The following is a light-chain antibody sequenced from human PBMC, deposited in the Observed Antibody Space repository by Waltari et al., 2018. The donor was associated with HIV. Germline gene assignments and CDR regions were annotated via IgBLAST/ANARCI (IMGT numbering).Light chain of an antibody. J-gene: IGKJ4*01. CDR1: QDISNY. V-gene: IGKV1-8*01. CDR2: DAS. Sequence: AIRMTLSPSPSSSSTGDRFTITSRAIQDISNYLAWYQQKPGKVPKLLVYDASALQSGVPSRFSGSGSGTEFTLTISSLQSEDFATYVCQQYYTYPLTFGGGTNVDIK. CDR3: QQYYTYPLT.